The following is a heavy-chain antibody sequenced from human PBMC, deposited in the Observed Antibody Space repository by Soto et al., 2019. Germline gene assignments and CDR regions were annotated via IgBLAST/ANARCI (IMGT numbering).Heavy chain of an antibody. V-gene: IGHV1-69*01. CDR1: GGSFNRHT. D-gene: IGHD2-21*02. CDR3: ARGEYGDFRYGMNV. J-gene: IGHJ6*02. CDR2: IIPIFGTA. Sequence: QVQLVQSGAEVRKPGSSVRVSCKASGGSFNRHTISWVRQAPGQGLEWMGGIIPIFGTANHAQKFQGRVTIIADESTSTVYMELSNLRYEDMAVYYCARGEYGDFRYGMNVWGQGTTVTVSS.